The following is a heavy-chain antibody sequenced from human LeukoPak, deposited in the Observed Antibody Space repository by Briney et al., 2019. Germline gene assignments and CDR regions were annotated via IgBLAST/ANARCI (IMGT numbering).Heavy chain of an antibody. V-gene: IGHV4-39*01. J-gene: IGHJ4*02. CDR2: IYYSGST. D-gene: IGHD3-10*01. CDR3: ARHSFYYGSGSDY. Sequence: SETLSLTCTVSGGSLSSSSYYWGWIRQPPGKGLEWIGSIYYSGSTYYNPSLKSRVTISVDTSKNQFSLKLSSVTAADTAVYYCARHSFYYGSGSDYWGQGTLVTVSS. CDR1: GGSLSSSSYY.